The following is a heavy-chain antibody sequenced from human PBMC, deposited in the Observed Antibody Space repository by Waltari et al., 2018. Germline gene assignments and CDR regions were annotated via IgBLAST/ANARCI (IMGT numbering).Heavy chain of an antibody. J-gene: IGHJ4*02. CDR2: MYYSGST. CDR1: GGSIISATYY. D-gene: IGHD3-22*01. CDR3: AREYYYDTRWINY. Sequence: QLQLQESGPGLVKPSETLSLTCTVSGGSIISATYYWGWIRHPPGKGLDWIGSMYYSGSTSYDPSLKSRVTVAVDTSKNQFSLKLNSVTAADTAVYYCAREYYYDTRWINYWGQGTQVTVSS. V-gene: IGHV4-39*07.